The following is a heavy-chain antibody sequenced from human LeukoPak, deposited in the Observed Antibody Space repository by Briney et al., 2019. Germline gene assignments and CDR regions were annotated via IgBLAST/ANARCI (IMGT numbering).Heavy chain of an antibody. V-gene: IGHV4-34*01. Sequence: PSETLSLTCAVYGGSFSGYYWSWIRQPPGKGLEWIGEINHSGSTNYNPSLKSRVTISVDTSKNQFSLKLSSVTAADTAVYYCAREGPSGSLKNWGQGTLVTVSS. CDR2: INHSGST. J-gene: IGHJ4*02. CDR3: AREGPSGSLKN. CDR1: GGSFSGYY. D-gene: IGHD1-26*01.